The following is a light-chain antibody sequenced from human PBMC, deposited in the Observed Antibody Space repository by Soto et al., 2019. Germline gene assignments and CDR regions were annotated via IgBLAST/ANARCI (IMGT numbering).Light chain of an antibody. Sequence: EIVLTQSPGTLSLSPWERAALSCRASQSINNFLAWYQQKPGQAPSLLIYDASNRATGIPARFSGSGSGTDFTLTISSLEPEDFAVYYCQQRINWITFGQGTRLEIK. CDR1: QSINNF. CDR2: DAS. CDR3: QQRINWIT. V-gene: IGKV3-11*01. J-gene: IGKJ5*01.